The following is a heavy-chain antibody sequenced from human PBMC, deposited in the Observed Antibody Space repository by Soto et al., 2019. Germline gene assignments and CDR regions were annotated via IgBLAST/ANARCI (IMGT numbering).Heavy chain of an antibody. V-gene: IGHV4-4*07. CDR2: IYTSGST. CDR3: ASIWAPPGYYDFWSGYSVGFDP. J-gene: IGHJ5*02. CDR1: GGSISSYY. Sequence: PSETLSLTCTVSGGSISSYYWSWIRQPAGKGLEWIGRIYTSGSTNYNPSLKSRVTRSVDTSKNQFSLKLSSVTAADTAVYYCASIWAPPGYYDFWSGYSVGFDPWGQGTLVTVSS. D-gene: IGHD3-3*01.